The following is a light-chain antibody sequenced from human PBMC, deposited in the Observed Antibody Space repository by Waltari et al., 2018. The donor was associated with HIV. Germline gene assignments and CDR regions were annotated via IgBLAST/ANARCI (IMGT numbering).Light chain of an antibody. CDR2: KSS. CDR3: QQYNSDFYT. J-gene: IGKJ2*01. V-gene: IGKV1-5*03. CDR1: QNVDSW. Sequence: IQMTQSPSVLSASVGDRITITCRASQNVDSWLAWYQQRPGRAPKLLIYKSSTLEYGVPARFTGIGSWTNFTLTINSLHPDDFGTYYCQQYNSDFYTFGLGTRLDLK.